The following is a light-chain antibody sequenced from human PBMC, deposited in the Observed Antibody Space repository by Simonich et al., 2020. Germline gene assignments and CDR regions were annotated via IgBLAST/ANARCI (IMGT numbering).Light chain of an antibody. J-gene: IGKJ2*01. Sequence: EIVMTHSPATLSVSPGERATLSCRASQSVSSNLAMYQQKPGQAPRLLIYGASTRATGIPARFSGSGSGTEFTLTISSMQSEDFAVYYCQQYNNWPPEYTFGQGTKLEIK. V-gene: IGKV3-15*01. CDR1: QSVSSN. CDR3: QQYNNWPPEYT. CDR2: GAS.